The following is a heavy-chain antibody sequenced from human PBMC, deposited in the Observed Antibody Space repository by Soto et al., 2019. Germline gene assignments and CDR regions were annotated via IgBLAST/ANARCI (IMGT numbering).Heavy chain of an antibody. Sequence: SETLSLTCTVSGGSISSYYWSWIRQPPGKGLEWIGYIFYSGRPTNNPSLQSRFTISIDTSKNQFFLKMNSVTVADTAVYYCARDLWGYCGTDCYPLDVWGQGTTVT. V-gene: IGHV4-59*01. CDR2: IFYSGRP. CDR3: ARDLWGYCGTDCYPLDV. D-gene: IGHD2-21*02. CDR1: GGSISSYY. J-gene: IGHJ6*02.